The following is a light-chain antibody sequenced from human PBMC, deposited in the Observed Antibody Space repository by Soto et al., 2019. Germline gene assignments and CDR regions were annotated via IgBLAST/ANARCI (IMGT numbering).Light chain of an antibody. J-gene: IGLJ1*01. CDR1: ASNIGNNS. V-gene: IGLV1-51*01. CDR3: GTRDASRPACV. CDR2: DDN. Sequence: QSVLTQPPSVSAAPGQRVTISCSGSASNIGNNSVSWYQQLPGAAPKLLIYDDNNRPSGIPDRFSGSKSGTSATLGITGPQTGEEAEYYCGTRDASRPACVCGAGTQVTGL.